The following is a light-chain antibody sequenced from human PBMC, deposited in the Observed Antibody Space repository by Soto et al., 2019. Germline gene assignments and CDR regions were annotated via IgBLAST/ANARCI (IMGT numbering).Light chain of an antibody. CDR1: QTIGSNY. V-gene: IGKV3-20*01. CDR3: QQFGSSPYT. CDR2: GAS. Sequence: EIVLTQSPGTLSLSPGERATLSCRASQTIGSNYLAWYQQKPGQAPRLLSNGASSRATGIPDRFSGSGSGTDFTLTISRLEPEDFAVYYCQQFGSSPYTFGQGT. J-gene: IGKJ2*01.